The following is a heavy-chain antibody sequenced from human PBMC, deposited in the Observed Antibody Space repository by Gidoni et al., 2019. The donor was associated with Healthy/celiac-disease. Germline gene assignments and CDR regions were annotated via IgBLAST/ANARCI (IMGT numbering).Heavy chain of an antibody. V-gene: IGHV3-23*01. CDR3: AKDQTPKPNYDILS. J-gene: IGHJ4*02. Sequence: EVQLLESGGGLVQPGGSLRLSCAASGVTFSSYAMSWVRQAPGKGLEWVSAISGSGGSTYYADSVKGRFAISRDKSKNTLYLQMNSLRAEDTAVYYCAKDQTPKPNYDILSWGQGTLVTVSS. CDR2: ISGSGGST. D-gene: IGHD3-9*01. CDR1: GVTFSSYA.